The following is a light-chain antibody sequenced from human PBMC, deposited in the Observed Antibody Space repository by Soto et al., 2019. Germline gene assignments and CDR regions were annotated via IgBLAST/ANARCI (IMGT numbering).Light chain of an antibody. Sequence: QSVLTQPPSASGTPGQRVTISCSGSSSNIGSNYVYWYQQLPGTAPKLLIYRNNQRPSGVPDRFSGSKSGTSASLAISGLRSEDEADYYCAAWDHSLIVAVFGGGTKLTVL. J-gene: IGLJ2*01. CDR2: RNN. CDR1: SSNIGSNY. CDR3: AAWDHSLIVAV. V-gene: IGLV1-47*01.